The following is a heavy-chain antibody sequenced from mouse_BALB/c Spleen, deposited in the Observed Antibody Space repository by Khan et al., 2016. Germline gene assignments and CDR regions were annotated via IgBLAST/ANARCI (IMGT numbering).Heavy chain of an antibody. V-gene: IGHV3-1*02. Sequence: EVQLQESGPDLVKPSQSLSLTCTVTGYSISSGYSWHWIRQFPGNKLEWMAYIHYSGSTNYNPSLKSRISITRDTSKNQFFLQLISVTTEDIAIYYCTKGDYYGSGYWGQGTTLTVSS. CDR3: TKGDYYGSGY. CDR2: IHYSGST. J-gene: IGHJ2*01. CDR1: GYSISSGYS. D-gene: IGHD1-1*01.